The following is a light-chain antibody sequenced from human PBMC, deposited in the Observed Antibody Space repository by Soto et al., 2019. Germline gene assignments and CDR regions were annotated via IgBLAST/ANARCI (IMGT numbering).Light chain of an antibody. V-gene: IGLV2-14*01. J-gene: IGLJ1*01. CDR1: SSDVGGYNY. Sequence: QSALTQPASVSGSPGQSITISCTGTSSDVGGYNYVSWYQQHPGKAPKLMIYEVSNRPSGVSNRFSGSKSGNTASLTISGLQAEDEADYYCSSYTSSSTLTFGTGTKVTFL. CDR2: EVS. CDR3: SSYTSSSTLT.